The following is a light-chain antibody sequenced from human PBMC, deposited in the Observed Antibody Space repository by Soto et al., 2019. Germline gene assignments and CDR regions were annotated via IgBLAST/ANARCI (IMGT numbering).Light chain of an antibody. CDR2: DAS. V-gene: IGKV3-11*01. Sequence: EIVLTQSPATLSLSPGERATLSCRASQSVSSYLAWYQQKPGQAPRLLIYDASNRATGIPARFSGSGSGTDFTTTTSSLAPEDFAVYYRQQRSNWPPLTFGGGTKVDIK. CDR3: QQRSNWPPLT. J-gene: IGKJ4*01. CDR1: QSVSSY.